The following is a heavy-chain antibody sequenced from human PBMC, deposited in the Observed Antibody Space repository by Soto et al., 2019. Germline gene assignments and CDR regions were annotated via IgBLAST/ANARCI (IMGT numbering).Heavy chain of an antibody. Sequence: SETLSLTCTVSGGSISSSSYYWGWIRQPPGKGLEWIGSLYYSGSTYYNPSLKSRVTISVDTSKNQFSLKLSSVSATDTAVYYCATSNWFDPWGQGTLVTVSS. CDR1: GGSISSSSYY. J-gene: IGHJ5*02. CDR2: LYYSGST. V-gene: IGHV4-39*01. CDR3: ATSNWFDP.